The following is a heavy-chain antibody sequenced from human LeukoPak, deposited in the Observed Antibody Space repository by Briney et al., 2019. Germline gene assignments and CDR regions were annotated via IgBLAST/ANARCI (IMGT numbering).Heavy chain of an antibody. V-gene: IGHV1-46*01. J-gene: IGHJ4*02. D-gene: IGHD3-10*01. CDR1: GYTFTSYY. CDR2: INPSGGST. Sequence: ASVKVSCKASGYTFTSYYMHWVRQAPGQGLEGMGIINPSGGSTNYAQKFQGRVTMTRDTSTSTVYMELSSLRSEDTAVYYCARDAAFGELVIWGQGTLVTVSS. CDR3: ARDAAFGELVI.